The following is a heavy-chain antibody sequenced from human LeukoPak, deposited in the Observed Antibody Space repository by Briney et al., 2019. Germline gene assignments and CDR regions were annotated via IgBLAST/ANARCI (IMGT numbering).Heavy chain of an antibody. D-gene: IGHD2-15*01. V-gene: IGHV3-23*01. Sequence: GGSLRLSCAASGFTFSSSAMSWVRQAPGKGLEWVSAISNNGGYTYYADSVQGRFTISRDNSKSTLCLQMNSLRAEDTAVYYCAKQLGYCSDGSCYFPYWSQGTLVTVSS. J-gene: IGHJ4*02. CDR3: AKQLGYCSDGSCYFPY. CDR1: GFTFSSSA. CDR2: ISNNGGYT.